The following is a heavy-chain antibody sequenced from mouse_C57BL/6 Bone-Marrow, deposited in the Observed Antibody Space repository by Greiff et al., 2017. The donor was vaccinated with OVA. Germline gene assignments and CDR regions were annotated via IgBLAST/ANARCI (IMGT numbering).Heavy chain of an antibody. CDR2: IYPGSGST. CDR3: ARGVYYDYGGGDWYFDV. D-gene: IGHD2-4*01. Sequence: QVQLQQPGAELVKPGASVKMSCKASGYTFTSYWITWVKQRPGQGLEWIGDIYPGSGSTNYNEKFKSKATLTVDTSSSTAYMQLSSLTSEDSAVYYCARGVYYDYGGGDWYFDVWGTGTTVTVSS. CDR1: GYTFTSYW. J-gene: IGHJ1*03. V-gene: IGHV1-55*01.